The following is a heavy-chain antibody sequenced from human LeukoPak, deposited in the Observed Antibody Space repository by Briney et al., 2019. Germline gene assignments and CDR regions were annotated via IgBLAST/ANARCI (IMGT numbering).Heavy chain of an antibody. CDR2: ITSSSSYT. J-gene: IGHJ6*03. CDR3: ARDPYNGNYGDSYYYYMDV. D-gene: IGHD1-26*01. CDR1: GFTFSSYG. Sequence: GGTLRLSCAASGFTFSSYGMSWVRQAPGKGLEWVSSITSSSSYTFYADSVKGRFTISRDNAKNSLYLQMNSLRAEDTAIYYCARDPYNGNYGDSYYYYMDVWGKGTTVTISS. V-gene: IGHV3-21*01.